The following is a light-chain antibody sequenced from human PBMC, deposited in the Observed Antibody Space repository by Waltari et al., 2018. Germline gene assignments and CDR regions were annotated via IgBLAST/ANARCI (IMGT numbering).Light chain of an antibody. CDR3: AAWDDSLNGLS. CDR1: GSNIAINT. V-gene: IGLV1-44*01. J-gene: IGLJ1*01. CDR2: NDN. Sequence: QSVLTQPPSASGTPGQSLTISCSGRGSNIAINTVNWYQQLPGTAPKLLIYNDNQRPSGVPDRFSGSKAGSSASLAISGLQSDDEANYYCAAWDDSLNGLSFGTGTRVTVL.